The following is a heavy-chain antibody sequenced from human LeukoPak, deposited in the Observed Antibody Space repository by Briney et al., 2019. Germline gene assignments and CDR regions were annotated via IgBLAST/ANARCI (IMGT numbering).Heavy chain of an antibody. V-gene: IGHV4-31*02. D-gene: IGHD6-6*01. CDR1: GFTFSDYY. J-gene: IGHJ4*02. CDR2: IYYSGST. Sequence: LRLSCAASGFTFSDYYMSWIRQHPGKGLEWIGYIYYSGSTYYNPSLKSRVTISVDTSKNQFSLKLSSVTAADTAVYYCARGDEYSSSSFDYWGQGTLVTVSS. CDR3: ARGDEYSSSSFDY.